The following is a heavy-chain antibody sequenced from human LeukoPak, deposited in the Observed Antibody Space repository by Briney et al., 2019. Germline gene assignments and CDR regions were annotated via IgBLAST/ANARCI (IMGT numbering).Heavy chain of an antibody. J-gene: IGHJ3*02. D-gene: IGHD4-23*01. CDR2: INRDGSEI. Sequence: PGGSLRLSCAASGFSFNTYWMTWVRQAPGKGLEWVANINRDGSEINYVDSVRGRFTISRDNPRNSLYLQMNGLRGEDTAVYYCTRSVYPSTGVAFDTWGQGTMVTVSS. CDR3: TRSVYPSTGVAFDT. CDR1: GFSFNTYW. V-gene: IGHV3-7*01.